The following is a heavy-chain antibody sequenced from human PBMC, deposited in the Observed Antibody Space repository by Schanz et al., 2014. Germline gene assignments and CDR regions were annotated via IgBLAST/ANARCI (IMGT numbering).Heavy chain of an antibody. CDR3: ARPALWFGDNCFDP. CDR1: GFTFSDYS. D-gene: IGHD3-10*01. J-gene: IGHJ5*02. V-gene: IGHV3-48*01. CDR2: IRSSSTPI. Sequence: EVQLLESGGGLVQPGGSLRLSCAASGFTFSDYSMNWVRQAPGKGPEWVSYIRSSSTPIYYADSVKGRFTISRDNAKNSLYLQMNSLRAEDTAVYYCARPALWFGDNCFDPWGQGTLVTVSS.